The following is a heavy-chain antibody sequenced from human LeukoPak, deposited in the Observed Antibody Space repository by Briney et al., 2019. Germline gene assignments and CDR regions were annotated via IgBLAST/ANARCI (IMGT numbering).Heavy chain of an antibody. CDR1: GFTFTNYW. D-gene: IGHD3-16*01. J-gene: IGHJ4*02. CDR3: ARATGGGYFDY. CDR2: IYPGDSDT. V-gene: IGHV5-51*01. Sequence: GESLKISCQASGFTFTNYWIAWVRQMPGKGLEWMGIIYPGDSDTRYSPSFQGQVTISADKSISTAYLQWSSLKASDTAMYYCARATGGGYFDYWGQGTLVTVSS.